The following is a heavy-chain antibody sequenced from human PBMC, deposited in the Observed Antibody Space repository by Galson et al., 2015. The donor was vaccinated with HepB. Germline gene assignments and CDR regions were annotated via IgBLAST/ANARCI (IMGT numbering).Heavy chain of an antibody. D-gene: IGHD2/OR15-2a*01. J-gene: IGHJ4*02. CDR2: INTNTGNP. CDR3: ARDLRPGDSVLLFDD. Sequence: SVKVSCKASGYTFTRYAMNWVRQAPGQGLEWMGWINTNTGNPTYALDFTGRFVFSLDTSVSTAYLQISGLKAEDTAVYYCARDLRPGDSVLLFDDWGQGTLVTVSS. V-gene: IGHV7-4-1*02. CDR1: GYTFTRYA.